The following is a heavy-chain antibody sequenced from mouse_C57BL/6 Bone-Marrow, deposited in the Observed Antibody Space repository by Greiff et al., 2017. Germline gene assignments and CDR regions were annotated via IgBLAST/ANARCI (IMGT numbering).Heavy chain of an antibody. CDR3: ARFPGGHYWYVDV. Sequence: EVKLMESGPELVKPGASVKIPCKASGYTFTDYNMDWVKQSHGKSLEWIGDINPNNGGTIYNQKFKGKATLTVDKSSSTAYMELRSLTSEDTAVYYCARFPGGHYWYVDVWGTGTTVTVSS. V-gene: IGHV1-18*01. D-gene: IGHD1-1*02. CDR2: INPNNGGT. CDR1: GYTFTDYN. J-gene: IGHJ1*03.